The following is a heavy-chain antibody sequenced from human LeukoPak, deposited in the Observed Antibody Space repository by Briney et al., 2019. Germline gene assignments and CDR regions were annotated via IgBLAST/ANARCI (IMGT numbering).Heavy chain of an antibody. Sequence: SETLSLTCTVSGGSISSSSYYWGWIRQPPGKGLEWIGSIYYSGSTYYNPSLKSRVTISVDTSKNQFSLKLSSVTAADTAVYYCAQSSGWYWFDPWGQGTLVTVSS. J-gene: IGHJ5*02. CDR1: GGSISSSSYY. V-gene: IGHV4-39*01. CDR2: IYYSGST. D-gene: IGHD6-19*01. CDR3: AQSSGWYWFDP.